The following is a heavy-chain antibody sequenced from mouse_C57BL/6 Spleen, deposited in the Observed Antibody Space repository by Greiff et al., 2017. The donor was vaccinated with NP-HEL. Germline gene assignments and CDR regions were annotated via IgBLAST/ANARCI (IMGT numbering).Heavy chain of an antibody. CDR1: GFTFSNYW. CDR3: TGRWLRNFDY. Sequence: EVMLVESGGGLVQPGGSMKLSCVASGFTFSNYWMNWVRQSPEKGLEWVAQIRLKSDNYATHYAESVKGRFTISRDDSKSSVYLQMNNLRAEDTGIYYCTGRWLRNFDYWGQGTTLTVSS. V-gene: IGHV6-3*01. CDR2: IRLKSDNYAT. J-gene: IGHJ2*01. D-gene: IGHD2-3*01.